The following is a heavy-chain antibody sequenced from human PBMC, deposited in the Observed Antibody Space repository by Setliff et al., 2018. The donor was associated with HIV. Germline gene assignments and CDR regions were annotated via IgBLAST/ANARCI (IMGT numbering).Heavy chain of an antibody. CDR2: ISSRGST. Sequence: PSETLSLTCAVSGDSVSGPNYNWGWIRQPPGKGLEWIGTISSRGSTSYNPSLKSRVTISLDTSKSQFSLNLNSVTAADAAVYYCTGPAMAAAGPPEYYYYYGMDVWGQGTTVTVS. V-gene: IGHV4-39*01. CDR3: TGPAMAAAGPPEYYYYYGMDV. J-gene: IGHJ6*02. D-gene: IGHD6-13*01. CDR1: GDSVSGPNYN.